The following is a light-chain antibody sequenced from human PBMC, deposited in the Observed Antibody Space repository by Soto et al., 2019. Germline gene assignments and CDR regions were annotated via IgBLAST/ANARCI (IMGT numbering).Light chain of an antibody. V-gene: IGKV3-11*01. CDR2: DAS. CDR3: QQRSSWPLLT. J-gene: IGKJ4*01. Sequence: EIVLTQSPATLSLSPGERATLSCRASQSVSNYLAWFQQKPGQAPRLLIYDASNRATGIPARFSGSGSGTDVTLTISSLEPEDFGVYYCQQRSSWPLLTFGGGTKVEI. CDR1: QSVSNY.